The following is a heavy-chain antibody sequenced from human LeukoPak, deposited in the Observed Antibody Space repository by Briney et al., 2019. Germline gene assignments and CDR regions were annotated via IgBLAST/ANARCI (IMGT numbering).Heavy chain of an antibody. Sequence: GGSLRLSCAASGFTFSRYAMSWVRQARGEGLECVSAISGCGGSTYYADSVKGRFTISRDNSKNTLYLQMNSLRAEDTAVYYCAREGYDILTGYGYYYGMDVWGQGTTVTVSS. CDR2: ISGCGGST. D-gene: IGHD3-9*01. V-gene: IGHV3-23*01. J-gene: IGHJ6*02. CDR3: AREGYDILTGYGYYYGMDV. CDR1: GFTFSRYA.